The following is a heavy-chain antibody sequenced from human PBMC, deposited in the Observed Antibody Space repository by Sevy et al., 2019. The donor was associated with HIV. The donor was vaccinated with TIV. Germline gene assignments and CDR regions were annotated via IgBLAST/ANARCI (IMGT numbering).Heavy chain of an antibody. CDR2: ISSSGSTI. CDR3: ARVVLRFLEWPPGH. Sequence: GGSLRLSCAASGFTFSDYYMSWIRQAPGKGLEWVSYISSSGSTIYYEDSVKGRFTISRDNAKNSLYLQMNSLRAEDTAVYYGARVVLRFLEWPPGHWGQGTLVTVSS. D-gene: IGHD3-3*01. CDR1: GFTFSDYY. J-gene: IGHJ4*02. V-gene: IGHV3-11*01.